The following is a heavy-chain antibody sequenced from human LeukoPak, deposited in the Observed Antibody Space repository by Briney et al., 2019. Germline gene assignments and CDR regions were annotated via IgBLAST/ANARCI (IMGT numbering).Heavy chain of an antibody. D-gene: IGHD3-22*01. CDR2: INHSGST. J-gene: IGHJ4*02. CDR3: ARYGITMIVVGAFDY. Sequence: SETLSLTCTVSGYSISSSYYWGWIRQPPGKGLEWIGEINHSGSTYYNPSLKSRVTISVDTSKNQFSLKLSSVTAADTAVYYCARYGITMIVVGAFDYWGQGTLVTVSS. CDR1: GYSISSSYY. V-gene: IGHV4-38-2*02.